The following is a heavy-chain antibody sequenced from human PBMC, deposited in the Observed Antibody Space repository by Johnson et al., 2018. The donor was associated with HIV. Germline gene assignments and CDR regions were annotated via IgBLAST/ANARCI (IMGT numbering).Heavy chain of an antibody. Sequence: EVQLVESGGGLVQPGGSLRLSCAASGFTVSSNYMSWVRQAPGKGLEWVSVIYSGGSTYYADSVKGRFSISRDSSKNTLYLQMNSLRDEDTAVYYCAKNFGKILAAGGLEVGDAFDIWGQGTMVTVSS. CDR2: IYSGGST. D-gene: IGHD6-13*01. CDR3: AKNFGKILAAGGLEVGDAFDI. CDR1: GFTVSSNY. V-gene: IGHV3-66*01. J-gene: IGHJ3*02.